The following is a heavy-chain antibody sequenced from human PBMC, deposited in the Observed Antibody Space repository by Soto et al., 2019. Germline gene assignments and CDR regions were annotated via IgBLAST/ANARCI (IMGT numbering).Heavy chain of an antibody. D-gene: IGHD4-17*01. CDR3: ARADYGDDDY. J-gene: IGHJ4*02. CDR2: IHAYNGDT. Sequence: QVQLVQSGAEVKKPGASVKVSCKASGYTFSSYRISWVRQAPGQGPEWMGWIHAYNGDTKYAQKFQDRLIMTTGTSTSTSYMELRSLTSDDTAVYYCARADYGDDDYWGQGTLVTVSS. CDR1: GYTFSSYR. V-gene: IGHV1-18*01.